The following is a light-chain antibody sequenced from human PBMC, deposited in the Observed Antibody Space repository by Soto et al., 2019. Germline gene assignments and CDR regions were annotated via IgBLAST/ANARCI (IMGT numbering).Light chain of an antibody. V-gene: IGKV3-11*01. Sequence: IVLTHSPVTLSLSPLDRASLSCRASETVSSYLLWYQQKPGQDPRLLIYDASKRATGIPDRFSGSGSEADFTLTISSLEPEDLGVYYCLHRMNWPLTFGQGTRLENK. CDR1: ETVSSY. J-gene: IGKJ5*01. CDR2: DAS. CDR3: LHRMNWPLT.